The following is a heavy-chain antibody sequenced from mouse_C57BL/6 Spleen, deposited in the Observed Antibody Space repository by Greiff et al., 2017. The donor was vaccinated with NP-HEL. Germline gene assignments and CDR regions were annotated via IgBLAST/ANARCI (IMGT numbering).Heavy chain of an antibody. D-gene: IGHD4-1*01. CDR1: GFTFSSYA. Sequence: EVQRVESGGGLVKPGGSLKLSCAASGFTFSSYAMSWVRQTPEKRLEWVATISDGGSYTYYPDNVKGRFTISRDNAKNNLYLQMSHLKSEDTAMYYCARDKLTGYAMDYWGQGTSVTVSS. CDR3: ARDKLTGYAMDY. J-gene: IGHJ4*01. V-gene: IGHV5-4*01. CDR2: ISDGGSYT.